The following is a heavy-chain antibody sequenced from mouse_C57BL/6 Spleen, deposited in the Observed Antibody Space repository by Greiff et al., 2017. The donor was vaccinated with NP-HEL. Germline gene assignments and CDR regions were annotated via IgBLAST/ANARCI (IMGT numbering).Heavy chain of an antibody. CDR1: GFNIKDDY. Sequence: VQLQQSGAELVRPGASVKLSCTASGFNIKDDYMHWVKQRPEQGLEWIGWLDPENGDTEYASKFQGKATITADTSSNTAYLQLSSLTSEDTAVYYCTTSYSWFAYWGQGTLVTVSA. J-gene: IGHJ3*01. V-gene: IGHV14-4*01. CDR2: LDPENGDT. CDR3: TTSYSWFAY. D-gene: IGHD6-5*01.